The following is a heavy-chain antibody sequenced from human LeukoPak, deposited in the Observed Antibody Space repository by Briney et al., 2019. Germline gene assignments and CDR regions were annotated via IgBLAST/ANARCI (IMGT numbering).Heavy chain of an antibody. Sequence: GGSLRLSCEASGFTFSSYSMNWVRQAPGKGLGWVSSISSSSSYIYYADSVKGRFTISRDNAKNSLYLQMNSLRAEDTAVYYCATSLLRRPYYYGMDVWGQGTTVTVSS. CDR1: GFTFSSYS. V-gene: IGHV3-21*01. CDR2: ISSSSSYI. D-gene: IGHD3-22*01. CDR3: ATSLLRRPYYYGMDV. J-gene: IGHJ6*02.